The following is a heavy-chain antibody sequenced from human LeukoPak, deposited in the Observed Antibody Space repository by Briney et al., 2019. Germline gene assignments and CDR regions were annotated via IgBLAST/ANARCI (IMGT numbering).Heavy chain of an antibody. J-gene: IGHJ4*02. CDR3: ARDMWRSYYFDY. CDR1: GFTFSSYE. D-gene: IGHD2-21*01. V-gene: IGHV3-48*03. CDR2: ISSSGSTI. Sequence: QPGGSLRLPCAASGFTFSSYEMNCVRQAPGKGLEWVSYISSSGSTIYYADSVKGRFTISRDNAKNSLYLQMNSLRAEDTAVYYCARDMWRSYYFDYWGQGTLVTVSS.